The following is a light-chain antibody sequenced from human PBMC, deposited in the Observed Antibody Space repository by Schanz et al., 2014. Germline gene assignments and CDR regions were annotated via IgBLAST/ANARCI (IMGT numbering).Light chain of an antibody. CDR1: SSDVGGYNY. CDR3: SSYGGSNNPPWV. J-gene: IGLJ3*02. V-gene: IGLV2-8*01. CDR2: EVT. Sequence: QSALTQPPSASGSLGQSVTISCTGTSSDVGGYNYVSCHQQHPGKAPKLMIYEVTKRASGVPDRFSGSNSGNTASLTVSGLQAEDEAGYYCSSYGGSNNPPWVFGGGTKLTVL.